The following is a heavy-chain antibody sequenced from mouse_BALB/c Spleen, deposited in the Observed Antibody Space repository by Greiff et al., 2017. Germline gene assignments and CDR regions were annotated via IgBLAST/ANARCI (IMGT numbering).Heavy chain of an antibody. CDR1: GYSFTGYY. Sequence: EVQLQESGPELVKPGASVKISCKASGYSFTGYYMHWVKQSHVKSLEWIGRINPYNGATSYNQNFKDKASLTVDKSSSTAYMELHSLTSEDSAVYYCARGGYGNYYFDYWGQGTTLTVSS. CDR2: INPYNGAT. V-gene: IGHV1-31*01. D-gene: IGHD2-10*02. J-gene: IGHJ2*01. CDR3: ARGGYGNYYFDY.